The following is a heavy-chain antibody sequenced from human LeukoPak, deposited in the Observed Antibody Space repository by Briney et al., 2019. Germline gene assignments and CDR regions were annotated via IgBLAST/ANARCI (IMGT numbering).Heavy chain of an antibody. Sequence: TGGSLRLSCAASGFTFSSYGMHWVSQAPGKGVEWVAVISYDGSNKYYADSVKGRFTISRDNSKNTLYLQMNSLRAEDTAVYYCAILDGFYYGSGSDEFDYWGQGTLVTVSS. CDR2: ISYDGSNK. J-gene: IGHJ4*02. V-gene: IGHV3-30*03. CDR3: AILDGFYYGSGSDEFDY. D-gene: IGHD3-10*01. CDR1: GFTFSSYG.